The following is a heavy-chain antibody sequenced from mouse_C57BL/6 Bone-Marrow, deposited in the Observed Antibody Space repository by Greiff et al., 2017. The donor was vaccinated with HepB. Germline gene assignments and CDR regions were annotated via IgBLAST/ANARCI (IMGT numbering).Heavy chain of an antibody. CDR2: IYPGSGNT. CDR1: GYTFTDYY. V-gene: IGHV1-76*01. D-gene: IGHD1-1*01. J-gene: IGHJ2*01. Sequence: QVQLQQSGAELVRPGASVKLSCKASGYTFTDYYINWVKQRPGQGLEWIARIYPGSGNTYYNEKFKGKATLTAEKSSSTAYLQLSSLTSEDSAVYCCARLGYYGSILDYWGQGTTLTVSS. CDR3: ARLGYYGSILDY.